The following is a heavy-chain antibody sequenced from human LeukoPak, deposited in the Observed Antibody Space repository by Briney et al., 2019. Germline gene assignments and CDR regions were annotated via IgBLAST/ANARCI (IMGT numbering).Heavy chain of an antibody. Sequence: GGSLRLSCAASGFTVSSNHMSWVRQGPGKGLEWVSVIYSGGSTYYADSVKGRFTISRDNSKNTLYLQMNSLRAEDTAVYYCARDRRGIAANAFDIWGQGTMVTVSS. D-gene: IGHD6-13*01. V-gene: IGHV3-66*02. J-gene: IGHJ3*02. CDR1: GFTVSSNH. CDR3: ARDRRGIAANAFDI. CDR2: IYSGGST.